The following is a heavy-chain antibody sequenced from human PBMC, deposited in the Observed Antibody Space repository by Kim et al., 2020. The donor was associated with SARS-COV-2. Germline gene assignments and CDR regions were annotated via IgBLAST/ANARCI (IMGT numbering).Heavy chain of an antibody. J-gene: IGHJ4*02. Sequence: ASVKVSCKASGYTFTSYGISWVRQAPGQGLEWMGWISAYNGNTNYAQKLQGRVTMTTDTSTSTAYMELRSLRSDDTAVYYCARDISRTLGGTMVRGVPFDYWGQGTLVTVSS. CDR2: ISAYNGNT. CDR3: ARDISRTLGGTMVRGVPFDY. V-gene: IGHV1-18*01. D-gene: IGHD3-10*01. CDR1: GYTFTSYG.